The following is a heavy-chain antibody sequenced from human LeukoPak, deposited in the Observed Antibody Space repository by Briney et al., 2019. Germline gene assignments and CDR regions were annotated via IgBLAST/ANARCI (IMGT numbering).Heavy chain of an antibody. Sequence: PGGSLRLSCAASGFTFSSYSMNWVRQAPGKGLEWVSYIGSSSSTIYYADSVKGRFTISRDNAKNSLYLRMNSLRAEDTAVYYCARVTGTSNWFDPWGQGTLVTVSS. CDR3: ARVTGTSNWFDP. J-gene: IGHJ5*02. CDR1: GFTFSSYS. D-gene: IGHD1-7*01. CDR2: IGSSSSTI. V-gene: IGHV3-48*04.